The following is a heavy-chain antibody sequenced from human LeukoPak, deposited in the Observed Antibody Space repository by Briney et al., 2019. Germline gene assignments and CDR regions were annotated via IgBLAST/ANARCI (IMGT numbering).Heavy chain of an antibody. D-gene: IGHD3-9*01. CDR1: GFTFSSYA. Sequence: GGSLRLSCAASGFTFSSYAMSWVRQAPGKGLEWVSAISGSGGSTYYADSVEGRFTISRDNSKDTLYLQMNSLRAEDTALYYCAKDLRYFDWLQLNWFDPWGQGTLVTVSS. CDR2: ISGSGGST. J-gene: IGHJ5*02. V-gene: IGHV3-23*01. CDR3: AKDLRYFDWLQLNWFDP.